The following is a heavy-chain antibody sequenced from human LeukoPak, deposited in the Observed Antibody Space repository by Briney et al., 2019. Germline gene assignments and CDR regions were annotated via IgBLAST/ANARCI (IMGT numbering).Heavy chain of an antibody. CDR1: GGSISSGGYY. J-gene: IGHJ5*02. CDR3: ARVEGDYMYWFDP. D-gene: IGHD4-17*01. Sequence: NPSQTLSLTCTVSGGSISSGGYYWSWIRQHPGKGLEWFGYIYYSGSTYYNPSLKSRVTISVDTSKNQFSLKLSSVTAADTAVYYCARVEGDYMYWFDPWGQGTLVTVSS. V-gene: IGHV4-31*03. CDR2: IYYSGST.